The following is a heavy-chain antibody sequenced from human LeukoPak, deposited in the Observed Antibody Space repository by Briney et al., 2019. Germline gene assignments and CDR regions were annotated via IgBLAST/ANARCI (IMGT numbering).Heavy chain of an antibody. CDR2: IHHNGEIT. V-gene: IGHV3-64D*06. CDR1: GFTLFWHV. D-gene: IGHD1-26*01. J-gene: IGHJ4*02. CDR3: ARDMSGTYSFDY. Sequence: GGSLRLSCSASGFTLFWHVMHWVRQAPGKALEYVSFIHHNGEITSYADSVRGRFTVSRDNSKNTLFLELSSLRVDDTAVYYYARDMSGTYSFDYWGQGTLVTVSS.